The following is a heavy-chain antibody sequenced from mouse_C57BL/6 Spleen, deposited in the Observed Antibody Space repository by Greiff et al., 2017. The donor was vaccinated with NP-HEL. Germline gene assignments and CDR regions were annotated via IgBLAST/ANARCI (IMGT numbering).Heavy chain of an antibody. CDR3: ARSGGYDGYFDY. D-gene: IGHD2-2*01. Sequence: QVQLQQSGAELVRPGTSVKVSCKASGYAFTNYLIEWVKQRPGQGLEWIGVINPGSGGTNYNEKFKGKATLTADKSSSTAYMQLSSLTSEDSAVYFCARSGGYDGYFDYGGKGTTLTVSS. J-gene: IGHJ2*01. CDR1: GYAFTNYL. V-gene: IGHV1-54*01. CDR2: INPGSGGT.